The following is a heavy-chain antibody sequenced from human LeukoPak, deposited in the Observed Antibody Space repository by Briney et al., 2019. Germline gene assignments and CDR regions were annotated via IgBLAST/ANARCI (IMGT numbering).Heavy chain of an antibody. J-gene: IGHJ3*02. Sequence: GGSLRLSCAASGFTFRDYAMYWVRHAPGKGLEWVSGISWDSSSVAYADSVKGRFTISRDNAKNSLYLQMNSLRAEDMALYYCAKDVGGPLADAFDIWGQGTMVTVSS. D-gene: IGHD2-15*01. CDR3: AKDVGGPLADAFDI. CDR2: ISWDSSSV. V-gene: IGHV3-9*03. CDR1: GFTFRDYA.